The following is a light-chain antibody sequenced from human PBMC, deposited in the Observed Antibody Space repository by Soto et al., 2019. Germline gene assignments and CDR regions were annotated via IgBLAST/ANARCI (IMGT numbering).Light chain of an antibody. J-gene: IGKJ1*01. V-gene: IGKV1-27*01. Sequence: DIQMTQSPSSLSASVGDRVTITCRASQGISNYLAWYQQRPGKVPKLLIYAASTLQSGVPSRFSGSGSGTDYTLTISGLQPEDVATYYCQKYNSAPWTFGQGTMLEIK. CDR2: AAS. CDR1: QGISNY. CDR3: QKYNSAPWT.